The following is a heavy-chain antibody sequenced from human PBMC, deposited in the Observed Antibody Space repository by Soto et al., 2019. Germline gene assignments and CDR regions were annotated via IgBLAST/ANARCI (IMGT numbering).Heavy chain of an antibody. Sequence: SATLSLTCAVYGKSFSGYYWTWIRQPPGTGLEWSGEINHSGSTNYNPSLKSRVTISVDKSKNQFSLKLSSVIAADTAVYYCARVSGSYYYGMDVWGQGTTVT. CDR3: ARVSGSYYYGMDV. J-gene: IGHJ6*02. D-gene: IGHD1-26*01. CDR1: GKSFSGYY. CDR2: INHSGST. V-gene: IGHV4-34*01.